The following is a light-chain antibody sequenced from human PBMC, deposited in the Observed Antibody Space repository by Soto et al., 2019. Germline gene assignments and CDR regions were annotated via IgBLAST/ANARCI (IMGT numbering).Light chain of an antibody. CDR1: QSVSSSY. CDR2: GAS. V-gene: IGKV3-20*01. J-gene: IGKJ5*01. Sequence: EIVLTQSPGTLSLSPGERATLSCRASQSVSSSYLAWYQQKPGQAPRLLIYGASSRATGIPDRFSGSGSGTDFTLPISRLEPEDFAMYYCHQYGISPPVTFGQGTRLEIK. CDR3: HQYGISPPVT.